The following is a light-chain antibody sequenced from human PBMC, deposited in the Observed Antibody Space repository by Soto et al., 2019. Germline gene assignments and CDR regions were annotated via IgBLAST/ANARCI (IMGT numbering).Light chain of an antibody. J-gene: IGKJ5*01. V-gene: IGKV1-39*01. CDR2: AAS. CDR3: QQTYRTISIT. Sequence: DIQMTQSPYSLSASVGDRVTITCRASESIARHLNWYQQKPGRAPNLLIYAASSLQNGVPSRFRGGGSGTDFTLTISKLQPEDFATYYCQQTYRTISITFGQGTRLEIK. CDR1: ESIARH.